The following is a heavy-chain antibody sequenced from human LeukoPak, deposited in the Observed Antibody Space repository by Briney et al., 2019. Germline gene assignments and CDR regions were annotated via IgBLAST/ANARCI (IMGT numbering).Heavy chain of an antibody. V-gene: IGHV4-34*01. J-gene: IGHJ5*02. CDR3: ARGVDCSSTSCYTRSYLPWTLEANWFDP. CDR2: INHSGST. CDR1: GSXXXXY. Sequence: GSXXXXYWSWIXXPPGKGLEWIGEINHSGSTNYNPSLKSRVTISVDTSKNQFSLTLSSVTAAHTAVYYCARGVDCSSTSCYTRSYLPWTLEANWFDPWGQGTLVTVSS. D-gene: IGHD2-2*02.